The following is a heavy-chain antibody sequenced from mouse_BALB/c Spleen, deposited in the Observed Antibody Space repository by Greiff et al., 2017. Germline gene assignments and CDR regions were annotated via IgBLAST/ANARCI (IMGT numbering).Heavy chain of an antibody. CDR3: ARPTDYAMDY. CDR2: ISSGGSYT. J-gene: IGHJ4*01. Sequence: VQLQQSGGDLVKPGGSLKLSCAASGFTFSSYGMSWVRQTPDKRLEWVATISSGGSYTYYPDSVKGRFTISRDNAKNTLYLQMSSLKSEDTAMYYCARPTDYAMDYWGQGTSVTVSS. CDR1: GFTFSSYG. V-gene: IGHV5-6*01.